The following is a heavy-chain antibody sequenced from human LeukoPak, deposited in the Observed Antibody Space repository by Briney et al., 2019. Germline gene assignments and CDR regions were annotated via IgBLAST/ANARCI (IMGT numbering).Heavy chain of an antibody. Sequence: GGSLRLSCAASGFTFSSYDMHWVRQATGKGLEWVSAIGTAGDTYYPGSVKGRFTISRENAKNSLYLQMNSLRAGDTAVYYCARTKGTYSSGWTNAFDIWGQGTMVTVSS. V-gene: IGHV3-13*01. J-gene: IGHJ3*02. D-gene: IGHD6-19*01. CDR3: ARTKGTYSSGWTNAFDI. CDR1: GFTFSSYD. CDR2: IGTAGDT.